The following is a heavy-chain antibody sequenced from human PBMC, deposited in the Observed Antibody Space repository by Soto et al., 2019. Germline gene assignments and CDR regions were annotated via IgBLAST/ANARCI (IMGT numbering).Heavy chain of an antibody. CDR1: GFTVTTSA. D-gene: IGHD2-8*01. V-gene: IGHV3-53*01. CDR2: VHSASNT. Sequence: EVQSVESGGQLMQRGVSLTLSCADSGFTVTTSAMSWGRPVPGKGLEWVAGVHSASNTYYADAVKGRFTISRDTSQNTLYLRLTSLRVDDTAVYYCVRENGNSNAYYFDSWGQGTLVTVSS. CDR3: VRENGNSNAYYFDS. J-gene: IGHJ4*02.